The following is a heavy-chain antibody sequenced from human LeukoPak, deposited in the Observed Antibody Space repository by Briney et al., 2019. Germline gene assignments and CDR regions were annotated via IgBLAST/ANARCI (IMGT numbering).Heavy chain of an antibody. J-gene: IGHJ5*02. Sequence: ASVKLSCKASGYTFTSYYMHWVRQAPGQGLEWVGLINPTGGSTGYAQKFQGRVTMTRDMSTSTDSMELSSLRSDDTAIYYCARDNSVGDNAWWFDPWGQGTMVTVSS. D-gene: IGHD1-26*01. CDR3: ARDNSVGDNAWWFDP. CDR2: INPTGGST. CDR1: GYTFTSYY. V-gene: IGHV1-46*01.